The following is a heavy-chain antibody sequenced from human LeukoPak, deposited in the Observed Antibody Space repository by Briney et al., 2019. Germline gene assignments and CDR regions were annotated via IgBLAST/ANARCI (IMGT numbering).Heavy chain of an antibody. J-gene: IGHJ4*02. CDR3: AKESLGYCSGGSCPFDY. CDR2: ISGSGGST. CDR1: GFTFSSYA. Sequence: GGSLRLSCAASGFTFSSYAMSWVRQAPGKGLEWVSAISGSGGSTYYADSVKGRFTISRDNSKNTLYLQMNSLRAEDPAVYYCAKESLGYCSGGSCPFDYWGQGTLVTASS. D-gene: IGHD2-15*01. V-gene: IGHV3-23*01.